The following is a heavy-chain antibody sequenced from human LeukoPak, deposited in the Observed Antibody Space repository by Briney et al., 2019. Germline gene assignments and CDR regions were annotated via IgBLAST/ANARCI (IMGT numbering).Heavy chain of an antibody. CDR2: MNPNSGNT. Sequence: GASVKVSCKASGYTFTSYDINWVRQATGQGLEWMGWMNPNSGNTGYAQKFQGRVTMTRNTSISTAYMELSSLRSEDTAVYYCARDIKSAGSLYSVLVTGVEAVVRHLDPWGQGTLITVSS. D-gene: IGHD2-8*02. CDR1: GYTFTSYD. V-gene: IGHV1-8*01. CDR3: ARDIKSAGSLYSVLVTGVEAVVRHLDP. J-gene: IGHJ5*02.